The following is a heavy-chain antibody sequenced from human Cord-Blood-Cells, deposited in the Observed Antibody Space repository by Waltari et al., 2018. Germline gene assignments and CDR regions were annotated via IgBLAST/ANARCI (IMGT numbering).Heavy chain of an antibody. Sequence: EVQLLESGGGLVQPGGSLRLSCAPSGSTFSSYALSWVRQAPGKGLEWVSAISGSGGSTYYADSVKGRFTISRDNSKNTLYLQMNSLRAEDTAVYYCANPPMVGVDYWGQGTLVTVSS. CDR2: ISGSGGST. J-gene: IGHJ4*02. D-gene: IGHD2-8*01. V-gene: IGHV3-23*01. CDR1: GSTFSSYA. CDR3: ANPPMVGVDY.